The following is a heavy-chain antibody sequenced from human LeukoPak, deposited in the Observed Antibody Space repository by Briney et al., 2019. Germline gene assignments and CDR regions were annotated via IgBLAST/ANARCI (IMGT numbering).Heavy chain of an antibody. V-gene: IGHV3-23*01. Sequence: PGGSLKLSCAASGFTFTSYAMSWVRQAPGQGLEWVSSISASGGSTYYADSVKGRFTISRDKSMNTRYLQMNSLRAEDTAVYYGAKRAGDYGRESEYFQHWGQGTLVTVSS. CDR1: GFTFTSYA. J-gene: IGHJ1*01. D-gene: IGHD4/OR15-4a*01. CDR2: ISASGGST. CDR3: AKRAGDYGRESEYFQH.